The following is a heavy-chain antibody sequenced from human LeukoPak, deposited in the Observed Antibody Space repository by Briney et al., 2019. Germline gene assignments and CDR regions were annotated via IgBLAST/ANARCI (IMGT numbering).Heavy chain of an antibody. Sequence: SQTLSLTCAISGDSVSSTAWNWIRQSPSRGLEWLGRTYYRSKWYNDYAVSVNSRITINPDTSKNQFSLQLNSVTPEDTAVYYCARGGRGYCTSSSCYFDYWGQGTLVTVSS. D-gene: IGHD2-2*01. J-gene: IGHJ4*02. CDR3: ARGGRGYCTSSSCYFDY. CDR1: GDSVSSTA. CDR2: TYYRSKWYN. V-gene: IGHV6-1*01.